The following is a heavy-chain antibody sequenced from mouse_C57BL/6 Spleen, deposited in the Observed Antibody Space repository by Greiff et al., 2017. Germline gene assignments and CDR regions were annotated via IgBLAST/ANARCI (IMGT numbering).Heavy chain of an antibody. V-gene: IGHV1-26*01. Sequence: VQLQQSGPELVKPGASVKISCKASGYTFTDYYMNWVKQSHGKSLEWIGDINPNNGGTSYNQKFKGKATLTVDKSSSTAYMELRSLTSEDSAVYYGARGGIYYGVYYAMDYWGQGTSVTVSS. CDR2: INPNNGGT. J-gene: IGHJ4*01. CDR1: GYTFTDYY. D-gene: IGHD2-13*01. CDR3: ARGGIYYGVYYAMDY.